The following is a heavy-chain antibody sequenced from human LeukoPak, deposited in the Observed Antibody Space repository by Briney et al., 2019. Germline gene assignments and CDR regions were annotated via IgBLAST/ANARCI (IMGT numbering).Heavy chain of an antibody. J-gene: IGHJ4*02. CDR1: GGSISTTGYY. D-gene: IGHD5-18*01. CDR2: IYRSGSA. CDR3: ARHRGYSYGYLDY. V-gene: IGHV4-39*01. Sequence: TSETLSLTCTVSGGSISTTGYYWGWIRQPPGKGLEWIGSIYRSGSAYYKPSLTSRVTMSVDTSKNQFFLKLSSVTASDTAVYYCARHRGYSYGYLDYWGQGTLVTVSS.